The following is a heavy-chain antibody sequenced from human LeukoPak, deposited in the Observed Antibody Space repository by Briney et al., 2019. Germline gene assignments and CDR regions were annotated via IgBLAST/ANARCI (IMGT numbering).Heavy chain of an antibody. V-gene: IGHV4-59*01. CDR3: AREEGDYVWGSYAFDI. Sequence: SETLSLTCTVSGGSISSYYWSWIRQPPGKGLEYIGDIYYRGSTNYNPSLKSRVTMSLEMSKNQFSLKLSSVTAADTAVYYCAREEGDYVWGSYAFDIWAKGQWSPSLQ. CDR1: GGSISSYY. CDR2: IYYRGST. J-gene: IGHJ3*02. D-gene: IGHD3-16*01.